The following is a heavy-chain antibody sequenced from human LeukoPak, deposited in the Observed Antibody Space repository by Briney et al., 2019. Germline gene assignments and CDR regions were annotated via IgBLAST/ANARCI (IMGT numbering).Heavy chain of an antibody. CDR2: ISGGGGSI. CDR3: AKDRPQYCSSVSCYVFDS. V-gene: IGHV3-23*01. D-gene: IGHD2-2*01. Sequence: GGSLRLSCAVSGFTFSSYGMSWVRQAPGKGLEWVSAISGGGGSIYYTDSVKGRFTISRDNSKNTLYLQMNSLRAEDTALYYCAKDRPQYCSSVSCYVFDSWGQGTLVTVSS. J-gene: IGHJ4*02. CDR1: GFTFSSYG.